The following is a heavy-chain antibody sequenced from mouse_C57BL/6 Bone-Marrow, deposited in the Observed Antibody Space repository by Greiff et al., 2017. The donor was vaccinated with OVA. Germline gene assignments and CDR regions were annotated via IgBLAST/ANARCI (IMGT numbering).Heavy chain of an antibody. CDR3: TTSYSNSYYAMDY. Sequence: VQLQQSGAELVRPGAPVKLSCTASGFNIKDDYMHWVKQRPEQGLEWIGWIDPENGDTEYASKFQGKATITADTSSNTAYLQLSSLTSEDTAVYYCTTSYSNSYYAMDYWGQGTSVTVSS. CDR1: GFNIKDDY. D-gene: IGHD2-5*01. CDR2: IDPENGDT. J-gene: IGHJ4*01. V-gene: IGHV14-4*01.